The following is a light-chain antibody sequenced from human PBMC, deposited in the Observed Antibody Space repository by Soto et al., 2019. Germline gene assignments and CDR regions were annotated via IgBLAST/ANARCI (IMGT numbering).Light chain of an antibody. CDR2: GAS. CDR3: QHYNNWPPWT. CDR1: QSVTSN. Sequence: IVMTQSPATLSVSPGERATLSCRASQSVTSNLAWYQQKPGQAPRLHIYGASTRATGIPARFSGSGSGTAFTPTISSLQSEDFAVYYCQHYNNWPPWTFGQGTKVEI. V-gene: IGKV3-15*01. J-gene: IGKJ1*01.